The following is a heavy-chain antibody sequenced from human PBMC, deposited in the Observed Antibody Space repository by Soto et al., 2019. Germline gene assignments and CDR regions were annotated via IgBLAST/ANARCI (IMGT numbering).Heavy chain of an antibody. CDR2: ISTSGVDT. Sequence: EVQLLESGGDLVQPGGSLRLSCAASGFTFSSYAMTWVRQAPGKGLEWVSSISTSGVDTYYADSVKGRFTMSRDNYGNKLYLQMNSLRAEDTALYYCAKKYTSCQGYFDLWGRGTLVTVSS. J-gene: IGHJ2*01. D-gene: IGHD2-2*01. CDR1: GFTFSSYA. V-gene: IGHV3-23*01. CDR3: AKKYTSCQGYFDL.